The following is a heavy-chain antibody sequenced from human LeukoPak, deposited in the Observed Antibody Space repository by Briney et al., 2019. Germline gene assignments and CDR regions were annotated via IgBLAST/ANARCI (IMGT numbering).Heavy chain of an antibody. D-gene: IGHD6-13*01. CDR2: IIPIFGTA. J-gene: IGHJ5*02. CDR3: ARDRGYSSSWGWFDP. V-gene: IGHV1-69*13. Sequence: GASVKVSCKASGGTFSSYAISWVRQAPGQGLEWMGGIIPIFGTANYAQKFQGRVTITADESTSTAYMELSSLRSEDTAVYYCARDRGYSSSWGWFDPWGQGTLVTVSS. CDR1: GGTFSSYA.